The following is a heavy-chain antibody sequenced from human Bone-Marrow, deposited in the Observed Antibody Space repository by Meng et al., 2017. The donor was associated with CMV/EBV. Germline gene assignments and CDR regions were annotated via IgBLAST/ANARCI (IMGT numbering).Heavy chain of an antibody. D-gene: IGHD2-2*02. V-gene: IGHV3-7*01. CDR2: IKQDGSEK. Sequence: GESLKISCAASGFTFSNAWMSWVRQAPGKGLEWVANIKQDGSEKYYVDSVKGRFTISRDNAKNSLYLQMNSLRAEDTAVYYCARAALVFDIVVVPAAIQAYFDYWGQGTLVTVSS. CDR3: ARAALVFDIVVVPAAIQAYFDY. CDR1: GFTFSNAW. J-gene: IGHJ4*02.